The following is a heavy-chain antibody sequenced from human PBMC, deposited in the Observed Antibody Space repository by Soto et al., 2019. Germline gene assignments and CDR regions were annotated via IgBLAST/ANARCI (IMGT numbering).Heavy chain of an antibody. CDR3: ARGVEGIAVAGTGGNWFDP. CDR1: GGSFSGYY. Sequence: QVQLQQWGAGLLKPSETLSLTCAVYGGSFSGYYWSWIRQPPGKGLEWIGEINHSGSTNYNPSLKSRVTISVATSKNQCSLKLSSVTAADTAVYYWARGVEGIAVAGTGGNWFDPWGQGTLVTVSS. CDR2: INHSGST. V-gene: IGHV4-34*01. J-gene: IGHJ5*02. D-gene: IGHD6-19*01.